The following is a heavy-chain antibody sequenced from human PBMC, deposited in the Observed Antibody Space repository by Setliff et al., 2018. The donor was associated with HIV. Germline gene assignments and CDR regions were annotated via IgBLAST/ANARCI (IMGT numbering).Heavy chain of an antibody. D-gene: IGHD2-8*01. Sequence: PSETLSLTCTVSGGPISTNDYYWGFIRQSPGKGLEWIASVHYGGSIFYNPSLKSRVTLSVGTSKRQFFLNLSSATTADTAVYFCARPTTGVGGGAAFDIWGQGTMVTVSS. CDR1: GGPISTNDYY. CDR3: ARPTTGVGGGAAFDI. J-gene: IGHJ3*02. V-gene: IGHV4-39*01. CDR2: VHYGGSI.